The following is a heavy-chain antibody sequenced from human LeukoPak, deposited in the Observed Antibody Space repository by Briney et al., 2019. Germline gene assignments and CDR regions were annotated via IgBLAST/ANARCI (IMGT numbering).Heavy chain of an antibody. V-gene: IGHV3-23*01. CDR1: RFTFSSYA. Sequence: GGSLRLSCAASRFTFSSYAMSWVRQAPKKGLEWVSVISASGGSTCYADSVKGRVTISRDNFKNTLYLQMNSLRVEDTAVYYCAKNYGSGSSVKYYYYMDVWGKGTTVTVSS. CDR2: ISASGGST. CDR3: AKNYGSGSSVKYYYYMDV. J-gene: IGHJ6*03. D-gene: IGHD3-10*01.